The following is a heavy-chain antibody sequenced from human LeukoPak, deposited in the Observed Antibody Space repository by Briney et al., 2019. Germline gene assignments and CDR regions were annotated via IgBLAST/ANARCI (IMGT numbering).Heavy chain of an antibody. CDR1: GGSFSGYY. J-gene: IGHJ4*02. D-gene: IGHD3-10*01. CDR3: ARALPRMVRGDRYDY. V-gene: IGHV4-34*01. CDR2: IKHSGST. Sequence: SETLSLTCAVYGGSFSGYYWSWIRQPPGKGLEWIGKIKHSGSTNYNPSLKSRVTISVDTPKNQFSLKLSSVTAADTAVYYCARALPRMVRGDRYDYWGQGTLVTVSS.